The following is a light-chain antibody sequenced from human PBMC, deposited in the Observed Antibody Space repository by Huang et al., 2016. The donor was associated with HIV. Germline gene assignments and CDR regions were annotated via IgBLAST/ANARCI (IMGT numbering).Light chain of an antibody. V-gene: IGKV3-15*01. CDR3: QQYNNWPPT. CDR1: QSVGSN. J-gene: IGKJ1*01. Sequence: EIVMTQSPATLSVSPGERATLSCRASQSVGSNLAWCQQKPGQAPRLLIHGASPRATGSPARFSGSGSGTEFTLTISSLQSEDFAVYYCQQYNNWPPTFGQGTKVEIK. CDR2: GAS.